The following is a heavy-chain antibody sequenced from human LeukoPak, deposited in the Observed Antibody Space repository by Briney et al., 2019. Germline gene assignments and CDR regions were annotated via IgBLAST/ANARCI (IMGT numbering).Heavy chain of an antibody. CDR1: GFTFSSYG. D-gene: IGHD3-22*01. J-gene: IGHJ3*02. Sequence: GGSLRLSCAASGFTFSSYGMSWVRQAPGEGLEWVSAISGSGGSTYYADSVKGRFTISRDNSKNTLYLQMNSLRAEDTAVYYCARVVVLPDDAFDIWGQGTMVTVSS. CDR2: ISGSGGST. CDR3: ARVVVLPDDAFDI. V-gene: IGHV3-23*01.